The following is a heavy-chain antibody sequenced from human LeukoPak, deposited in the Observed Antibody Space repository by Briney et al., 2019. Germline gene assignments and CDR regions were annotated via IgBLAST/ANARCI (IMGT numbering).Heavy chain of an antibody. J-gene: IGHJ4*02. Sequence: SETLSLTCAVSGGSITSSIWWSWVRQPPGKGLEWIGEIYHTGHTNYNPSLKSRLTISIDMSKNDFSLKLTSVTAEDTAVYYCAKGGSTRWYGLDYWGQGTLVTVSS. CDR3: AKGGSTRWYGLDY. CDR2: IYHTGHT. V-gene: IGHV4-4*02. D-gene: IGHD6-13*01. CDR1: GGSITSSIW.